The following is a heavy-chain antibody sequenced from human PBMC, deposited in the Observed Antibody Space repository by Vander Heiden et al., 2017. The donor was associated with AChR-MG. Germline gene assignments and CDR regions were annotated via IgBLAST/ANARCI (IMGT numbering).Heavy chain of an antibody. Sequence: EVQLVESGGGLVQPGRSLRLSCAASGFTFDDYAMHWVRQAPGKGLEWVSGISWNSGSIGYADSVKGRFTISRDNAKNSLYLQMNSLRAEDTALYYCAKGSSSLYYYYGMDVWGQGTTVTVSS. CDR3: AKGSSSLYYYYGMDV. J-gene: IGHJ6*02. V-gene: IGHV3-9*01. CDR1: GFTFDDYA. D-gene: IGHD6-6*01. CDR2: ISWNSGSI.